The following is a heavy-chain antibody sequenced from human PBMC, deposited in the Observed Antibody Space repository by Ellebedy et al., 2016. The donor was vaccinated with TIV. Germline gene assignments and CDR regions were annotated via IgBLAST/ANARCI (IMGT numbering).Heavy chain of an antibody. V-gene: IGHV3-64D*06. CDR1: GFTFSSYA. D-gene: IGHD3-16*01. Sequence: GESLKISCSASGFTFSSYAMHWVRQAPGKGLEYISAIVSNGDSTYYANSVKGRFIISRDNSKNTLYLQMSSLRLGDTAVYYCVKAWGDWGQGTLVTVSS. J-gene: IGHJ4*02. CDR3: VKAWGD. CDR2: IVSNGDST.